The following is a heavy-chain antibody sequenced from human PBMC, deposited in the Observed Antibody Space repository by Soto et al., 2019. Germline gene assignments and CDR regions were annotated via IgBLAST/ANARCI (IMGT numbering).Heavy chain of an antibody. Sequence: PGGSLRLSCAASGFTFSAYWMSWVRQAPGKGLEWVANIKEDGSEKYYVDSVEGRFTISRDNAKNSLYLQMTSLRAEDTAVYFCTRKRFGMDVWGQGTTVTVSS. V-gene: IGHV3-7*03. J-gene: IGHJ6*02. CDR1: GFTFSAYW. CDR3: TRKRFGMDV. CDR2: IKEDGSEK.